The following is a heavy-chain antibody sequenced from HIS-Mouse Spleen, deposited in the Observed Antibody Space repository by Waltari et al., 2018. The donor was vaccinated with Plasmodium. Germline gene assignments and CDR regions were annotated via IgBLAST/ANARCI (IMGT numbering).Heavy chain of an antibody. D-gene: IGHD6-13*01. V-gene: IGHV3-13*01. CDR1: GFTFSSYG. CDR3: AREGSSSWYYFDY. Sequence: EVQLVESGGGLVQPGGSLRLSCAASGFTFSSYGLHWVRKATGKGLEWVSAMCTAGDTYYPGSVKGRFTISRENAKNSLYLQMNSLRAGDTAVYYCAREGSSSWYYFDYWGQGTLVTVSS. J-gene: IGHJ4*02. CDR2: MCTAGDT.